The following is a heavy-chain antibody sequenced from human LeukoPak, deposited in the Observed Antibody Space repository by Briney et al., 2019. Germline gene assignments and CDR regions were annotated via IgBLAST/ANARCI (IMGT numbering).Heavy chain of an antibody. CDR2: IRYDGSNK. V-gene: IGHV3-30*02. CDR3: ANFPSPDCWSGYYWSPNDAFDI. Sequence: GGSLRLSCAASGFTFSSYGMHWVRQAPGKGLEWVAFIRYDGSNKYYADSVKGRFTISRDNSKHTLYLQMNSLRAEDTAVYYCANFPSPDCWSGYYWSPNDAFDIWGQGTMVAVSS. J-gene: IGHJ3*02. CDR1: GFTFSSYG. D-gene: IGHD3-3*01.